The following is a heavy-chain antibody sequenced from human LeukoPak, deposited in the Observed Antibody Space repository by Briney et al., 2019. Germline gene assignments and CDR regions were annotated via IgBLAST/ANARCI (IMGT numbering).Heavy chain of an antibody. CDR1: GGPISSYY. V-gene: IGHV4-4*07. CDR2: IYTSGST. Sequence: KPSETLSLTCTVSGGPISSYYWSWIRQPAGKGLEWIGRIYTSGSTNYNPSPKSRVTMSVDTSKNQFSLTLSSVTAADTAVYYCARDSITMVRGVLYYYYMDVWGKGTTVTISS. CDR3: ARDSITMVRGVLYYYYMDV. D-gene: IGHD3-10*01. J-gene: IGHJ6*03.